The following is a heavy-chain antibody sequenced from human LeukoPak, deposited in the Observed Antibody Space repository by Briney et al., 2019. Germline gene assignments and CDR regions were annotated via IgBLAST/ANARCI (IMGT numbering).Heavy chain of an antibody. CDR1: GDSISTYY. D-gene: IGHD6-6*01. Sequence: SETLSLTCSFSGDSISTYYWSWIRQPPGKGLEWIGYIFYIGSTNYNPSLKSRVTISLDTSKNQFSLKLSSVTAADTAIYYCARDRIAARELDYWGQGTLVTVSS. J-gene: IGHJ4*02. CDR2: IFYIGST. V-gene: IGHV4-59*01. CDR3: ARDRIAARELDY.